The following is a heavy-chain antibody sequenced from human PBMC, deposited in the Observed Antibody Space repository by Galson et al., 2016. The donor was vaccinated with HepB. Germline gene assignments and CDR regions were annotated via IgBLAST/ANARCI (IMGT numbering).Heavy chain of an antibody. Sequence: SLRLSCAASGLTFSSYEMTWIRQAPGKGLEWVSYISRSGTGSSIFYADSVKGRFTISRDNATNSLSLQMNSLRAEDTAVYYCARGVGSYTWGQGTLVTVSS. CDR2: ISRSGTGSSI. CDR3: ARGVGSYT. J-gene: IGHJ5*02. D-gene: IGHD3-3*01. CDR1: GLTFSSYE. V-gene: IGHV3-48*03.